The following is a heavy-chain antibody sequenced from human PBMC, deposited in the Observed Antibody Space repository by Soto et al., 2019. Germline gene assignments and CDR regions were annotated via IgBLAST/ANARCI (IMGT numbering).Heavy chain of an antibody. CDR1: GYTFTSYY. V-gene: IGHV1-46*01. CDR2: INPSGGST. J-gene: IGHJ5*02. CDR3: ARAGDGYNYATGWFDP. Sequence: ASVKVSCKASGYTFTSYYMHWVRQAPGQGLEWMGIINPSGGSTSYAQKFQGRVTMTRDTSTSTVYMELSSLRSEDTAVYYCARAGDGYNYATGWFDPWGQGTLVTVSS. D-gene: IGHD5-12*01.